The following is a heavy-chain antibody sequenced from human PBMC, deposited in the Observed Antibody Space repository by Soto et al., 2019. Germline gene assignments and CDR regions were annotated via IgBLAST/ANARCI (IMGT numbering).Heavy chain of an antibody. Sequence: PGGSLRLSCAASGFTFSSYAMSWVRQAPGKGLEWVSSISNSGGSTYYADSVKGRFTISRDNAKNTFYLQMDSLRAEDTAVYHCAKGAGGQALDNWGQGTLVTVSS. CDR2: ISNSGGST. CDR1: GFTFSSYA. J-gene: IGHJ4*02. V-gene: IGHV3-23*01. CDR3: AKGAGGQALDN.